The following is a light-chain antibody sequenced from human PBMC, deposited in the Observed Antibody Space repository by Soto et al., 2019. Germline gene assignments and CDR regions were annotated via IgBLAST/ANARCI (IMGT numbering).Light chain of an antibody. V-gene: IGKV1-39*01. CDR1: QSISSY. CDR2: AAS. Sequence: DIQMTQSPSSLSASVGDRVTITCRASQSISSYLNWYQQKPGKAPKLLIYAASSLQSGVPSRFSGSGSGTEFTLTISSLQPEDFAPYYCQQSYSTSITFGQGTRLEIK. J-gene: IGKJ5*01. CDR3: QQSYSTSIT.